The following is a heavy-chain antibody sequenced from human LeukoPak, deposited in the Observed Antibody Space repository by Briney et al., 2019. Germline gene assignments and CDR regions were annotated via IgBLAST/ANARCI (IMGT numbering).Heavy chain of an antibody. V-gene: IGHV3-49*04. J-gene: IGHJ4*02. CDR1: AFILGDYA. D-gene: IGHD5-18*01. CDR2: IRSKAYGGTT. Sequence: SLRLSCTASAFILGDYAMSWVRQAPGKGLEWVGFIRSKAYGGTTEYAASVKGRFTISRDDSKSIAYLRMNSLKTEDTAVYYCTRDDVDTAMYFDYWGQGTLVTVSS. CDR3: TRDDVDTAMYFDY.